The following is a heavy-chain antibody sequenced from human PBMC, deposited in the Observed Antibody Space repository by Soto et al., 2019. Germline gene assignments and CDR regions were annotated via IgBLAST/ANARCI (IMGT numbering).Heavy chain of an antibody. J-gene: IGHJ4*02. CDR1: GVTFSSYA. CDR2: ISGSGGST. V-gene: IGHV3-23*01. Sequence: PGGSLRLSCATSGVTFSSYAMSWVRQAPGKGLEWVSAISGSGGSTYYADSVKGRFTISRDNSKNTLYLQMNSLRAEDTAVYYCAIAPDYATWSFDYWGQGTLVTVSS. CDR3: AIAPDYATWSFDY. D-gene: IGHD4-17*01.